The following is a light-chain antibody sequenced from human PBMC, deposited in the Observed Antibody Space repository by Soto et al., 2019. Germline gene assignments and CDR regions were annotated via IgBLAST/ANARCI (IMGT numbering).Light chain of an antibody. CDR2: GAS. CDR1: QSVFNNY. CDR3: QQYGSSPFT. V-gene: IGKV3-20*01. Sequence: EIVLTQSPGTLSLSPGERATLSCRASQSVFNNYLAWYQQKPGQAPRLLIYGASSRAAGIPDRFSGSVSGTDFTLTISRLEPEDFAVYYCQQYGSSPFTFGGGTKVEIK. J-gene: IGKJ4*01.